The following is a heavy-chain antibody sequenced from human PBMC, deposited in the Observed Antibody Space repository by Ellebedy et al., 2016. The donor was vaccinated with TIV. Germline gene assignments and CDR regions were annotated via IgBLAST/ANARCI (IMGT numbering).Heavy chain of an antibody. Sequence: ASVKVSCKASGGTFSSYAISWVRQAPGQGLEWMGRIIPILGIANYAQKFQGRVTITADKSTSTAYMELSSLRSDDTAVYYCARDGQNSWPDYWGQGTLVTVSS. V-gene: IGHV1-69*04. CDR1: GGTFSSYA. CDR2: IIPILGIA. D-gene: IGHD6-13*01. CDR3: ARDGQNSWPDY. J-gene: IGHJ4*02.